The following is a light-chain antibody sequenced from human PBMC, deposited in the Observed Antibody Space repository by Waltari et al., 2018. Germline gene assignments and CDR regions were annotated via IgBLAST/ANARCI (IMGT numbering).Light chain of an antibody. CDR3: MQGTHWPPLT. CDR1: QSFLSSDGNAY. CDR2: KVS. Sequence: DVVMTQTPLYLSITPGQSASLSSSSTQSFLSSDGNAYVGWFHQRPGESPRRLFYKVSIREDGVPERITSSGSDTDFSMEISRVEDEDVGHYYCMQGTHWPPLTFGGGTKVEI. J-gene: IGKJ4*01. V-gene: IGKV2-30*01.